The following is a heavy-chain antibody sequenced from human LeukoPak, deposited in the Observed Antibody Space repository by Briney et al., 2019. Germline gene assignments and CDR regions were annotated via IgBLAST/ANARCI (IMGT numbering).Heavy chain of an antibody. CDR3: ARELPTYYYDSTTPRYFDY. Sequence: ASVKVSCRASGYTFTSYGISWVRQAPGQGLEWMGWISAYNGNTKYAQKLQGRVTMTTDTSTSTAYMELRSLRSDDTAVYYCARELPTYYYDSTTPRYFDYWGQGTLVTVSS. CDR2: ISAYNGNT. D-gene: IGHD3-22*01. CDR1: GYTFTSYG. V-gene: IGHV1-18*01. J-gene: IGHJ4*02.